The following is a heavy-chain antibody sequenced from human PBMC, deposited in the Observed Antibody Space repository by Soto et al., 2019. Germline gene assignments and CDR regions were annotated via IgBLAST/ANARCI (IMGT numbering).Heavy chain of an antibody. V-gene: IGHV5-51*01. Sequence: GESLKISCKASGFSLNTYWIAWVRQMPGKGLEWMGIIYPGDSDSRYSPSFQGQVTFSTDKSISTAYMQWSSLKASDTAMYYCARHGFYGDYASNYFDPWGQGTLVTVSS. CDR1: GFSLNTYW. D-gene: IGHD4-17*01. CDR2: IYPGDSDS. J-gene: IGHJ5*02. CDR3: ARHGFYGDYASNYFDP.